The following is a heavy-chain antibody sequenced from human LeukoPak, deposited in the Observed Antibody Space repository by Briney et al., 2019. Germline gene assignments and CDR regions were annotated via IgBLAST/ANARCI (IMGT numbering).Heavy chain of an antibody. D-gene: IGHD3-10*01. V-gene: IGHV1-2*02. J-gene: IGHJ4*02. CDR2: INPNSGGT. Sequence: ASVRVSCKASGYTFTCYYVHGVRQAPGQGLEGMGGINPNSGGTNYAQKFQGRVTMTRDTSISTAYMELSRLRSDDTAVYYCERGREIWFGDDYFDYWGQGTLVAVSS. CDR1: GYTFTCYY. CDR3: ERGREIWFGDDYFDY.